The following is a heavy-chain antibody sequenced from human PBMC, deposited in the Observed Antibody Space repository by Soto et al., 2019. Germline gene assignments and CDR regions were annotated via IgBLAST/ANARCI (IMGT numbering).Heavy chain of an antibody. CDR1: GYTFTSYD. CDR3: AQSPIPYKARWNDALNYYGMDV. Sequence: ASVKVSCKASGYTFTSYDINWVRQASGQGLEWMGWMNPNSGNTGYAQKFQGRVTMTRNTSISTAYMELSSLRSEDTAVYYCAQSPIPYKARWNDALNYYGMDVWGQGTTVTVSS. V-gene: IGHV1-8*01. J-gene: IGHJ6*02. CDR2: MNPNSGNT. D-gene: IGHD1-1*01.